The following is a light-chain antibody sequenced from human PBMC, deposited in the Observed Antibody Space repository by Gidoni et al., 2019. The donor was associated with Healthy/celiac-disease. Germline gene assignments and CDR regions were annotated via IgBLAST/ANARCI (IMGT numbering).Light chain of an antibody. Sequence: DILMTQSPSSLSASVGDRVTITGRASQSISSYVNWYQQKPGKAPKLLIYAASSLQSGVPSRFSGSGSGTDFTLTISSLQPEDFATYYCQQSYSTPHTFGQGTKLEIK. J-gene: IGKJ2*01. CDR1: QSISSY. V-gene: IGKV1-39*01. CDR2: AAS. CDR3: QQSYSTPHT.